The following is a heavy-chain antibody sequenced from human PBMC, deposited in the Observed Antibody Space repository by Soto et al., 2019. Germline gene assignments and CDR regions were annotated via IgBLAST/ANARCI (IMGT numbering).Heavy chain of an antibody. J-gene: IGHJ5*02. CDR2: MNPNSGNT. D-gene: IGHD3-10*01. CDR1: GYTFTSYD. CDR3: ARGRRTRGITMVRGVPNWFDP. Sequence: ASVEVSCKYSGYTFTSYDINWVRQANGQGLEWMGWMNPNSGNTGYAQKFQGRVTMTRNTSISTAYMELSSLRSEDTAVYYCARGRRTRGITMVRGVPNWFDPWGQGTLVTVFS. V-gene: IGHV1-8*01.